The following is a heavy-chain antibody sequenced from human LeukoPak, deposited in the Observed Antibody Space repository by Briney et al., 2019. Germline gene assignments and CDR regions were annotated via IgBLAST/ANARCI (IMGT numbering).Heavy chain of an antibody. CDR2: IIPILGIA. CDR3: ARVGYYDSSGYYYGSLSSDY. V-gene: IGHV1-69*04. Sequence: SVKVSCKASGGTFSSYAISWVRQAPGQGLEWMGRIIPILGIANYAQKLQGRVTMTTDTSTSTAYMELRSLRSDDTAVYYCARVGYYDSSGYYYGSLSSDYWGQGTLVTVSS. J-gene: IGHJ4*02. CDR1: GGTFSSYA. D-gene: IGHD3-22*01.